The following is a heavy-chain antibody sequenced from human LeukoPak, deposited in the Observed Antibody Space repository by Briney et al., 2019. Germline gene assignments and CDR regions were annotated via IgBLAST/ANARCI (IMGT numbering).Heavy chain of an antibody. CDR3: ARQGIAAAGTGDWFDP. CDR1: GGYISSSSYY. Sequence: SGTLSLTRTVSGGYISSSSYYWGWIRQPPGKGLEWIGSIYYSGSTYYNPSLKSRVTISVDTSKNQFSLKLSSVTAADTAVYYCARQGIAAAGTGDWFDPWGQGTLVTVSS. D-gene: IGHD6-13*01. CDR2: IYYSGST. V-gene: IGHV4-39*01. J-gene: IGHJ5*02.